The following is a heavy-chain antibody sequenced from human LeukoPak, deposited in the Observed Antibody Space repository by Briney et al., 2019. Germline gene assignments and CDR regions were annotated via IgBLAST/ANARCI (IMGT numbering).Heavy chain of an antibody. Sequence: SGTLSLTCGVSGGSITQTNYWTWVRPPPEKGLEWMGVVNLQGSTNYNPSLMGRVAISVDKSENHVSLQLTSVTAADTAVYYCARGADSSGYYSIFYFDYWGQGTLVTVSS. CDR1: GGSITQTNY. J-gene: IGHJ4*02. CDR2: VNLQGST. CDR3: ARGADSSGYYSIFYFDY. V-gene: IGHV4-4*02. D-gene: IGHD3-22*01.